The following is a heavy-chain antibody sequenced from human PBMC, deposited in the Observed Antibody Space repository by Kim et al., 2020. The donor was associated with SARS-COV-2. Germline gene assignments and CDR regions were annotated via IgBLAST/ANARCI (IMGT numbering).Heavy chain of an antibody. CDR3: ARGALVVVAATLHYFDY. V-gene: IGHV4-39*07. J-gene: IGHJ4*02. CDR2: IYYSGST. CDR1: GGSISSSSYY. D-gene: IGHD2-15*01. Sequence: SETLSLTCTVSGGSISSSSYYWGWIRQPPGKGLEWIGSIYYSGSTYYNPSLKSRVTISVDTSKNQFSLKLSSVTAADTAVYYCARGALVVVAATLHYFDYWGQGTLVTVSS.